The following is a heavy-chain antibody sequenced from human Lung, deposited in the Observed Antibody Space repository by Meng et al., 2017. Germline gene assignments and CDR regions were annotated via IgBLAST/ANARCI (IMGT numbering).Heavy chain of an antibody. CDR3: ARGPTTMAHDFDY. V-gene: IGHV4-34*01. Sequence: QVPLQQWGAGLLNPSDPLSLTCVVSGGSFSDYYWSWIRQPPGKGLEWIGEINHSGSTNYNPSLESRATISVDTSQNNLSLKLSSVTAADSAVYYCARGPTTMAHDFDYWGQGTLVTVSS. CDR2: INHSGST. D-gene: IGHD4-11*01. J-gene: IGHJ4*02. CDR1: GGSFSDYY.